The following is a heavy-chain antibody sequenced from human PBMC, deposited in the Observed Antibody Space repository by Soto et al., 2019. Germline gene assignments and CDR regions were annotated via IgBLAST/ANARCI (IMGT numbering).Heavy chain of an antibody. CDR1: GGSFSGYY. V-gene: IGHV4-34*01. CDR2: INHSGST. J-gene: IGHJ4*02. D-gene: IGHD3-22*01. CDR3: ARGPAYYYDSSGYYRLVYFDY. Sequence: SETLSLTCAVYGGSFSGYYWSWIRQPPGKGLEWIGEINHSGSTNYNPSLKSRVTISVDTSKNQFSLKLSSVTAADTAVYYCARGPAYYYDSSGYYRLVYFDYWGQGTLVTVSS.